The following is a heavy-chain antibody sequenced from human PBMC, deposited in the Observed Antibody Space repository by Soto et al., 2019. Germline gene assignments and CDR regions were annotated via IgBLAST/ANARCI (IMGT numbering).Heavy chain of an antibody. D-gene: IGHD6-6*01. CDR2: MNTNSGNT. Sequence: QVQLVQSGAEVKKPGASVKVSCKTSGYTFTNYNINWVRQATGQGLEWMGWMNTNSGNTGYAQKFQGRVTMTRNTSITTADMALSSLRSGDTAVYYCARAEPYSTSSPFDYWGQGTLVPVSS. V-gene: IGHV1-8*01. J-gene: IGHJ4*02. CDR1: GYTFTNYN. CDR3: ARAEPYSTSSPFDY.